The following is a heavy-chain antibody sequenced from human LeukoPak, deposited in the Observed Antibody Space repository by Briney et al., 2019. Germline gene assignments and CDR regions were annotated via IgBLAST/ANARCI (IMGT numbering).Heavy chain of an antibody. V-gene: IGHV4-39*01. D-gene: IGHD2-15*01. CDR2: IYYSGST. CDR1: GGSISSSSYY. CDR3: ARIHDYSSYYYYYMDV. J-gene: IGHJ6*03. Sequence: SETLSLTCTVSGGSISSSSYYWGWIRQPPGKGLEWIGSIYYSGSTYYNPSLKSRVTISVDTSKNQFSLKLSSVTAADTAVYYCARIHDYSSYYYYYMDVWGKGTTVTISS.